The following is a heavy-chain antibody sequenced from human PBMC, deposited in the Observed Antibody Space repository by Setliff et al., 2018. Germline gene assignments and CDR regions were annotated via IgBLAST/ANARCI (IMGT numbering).Heavy chain of an antibody. CDR1: GFTFNNYF. CDR3: FGAGTCSY. CDR2: INQDGSTP. V-gene: IGHV3-7*01. D-gene: IGHD3-10*01. J-gene: IGHJ4*02. Sequence: GGSLRLSCAASGFTFNNYFMSWVRQVPGKGLEWVANINQDGSTPFYVDSVKGRFTISRDNARNSLSLQMNSLRTEDTAVYYCFGAGTCSYWGQGTLVTVSS.